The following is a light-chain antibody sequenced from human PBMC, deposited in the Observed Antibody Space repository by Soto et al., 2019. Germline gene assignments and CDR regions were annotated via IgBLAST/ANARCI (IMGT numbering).Light chain of an antibody. CDR3: AAGDDSLNGVI. CDR2: SDD. V-gene: IGLV1-36*01. Sequence: QSVLTQPPSVSEAPRQRVTISCSGSSSNIGNNAVNWYQQLPGKAPKLLVYSDDLLPSGVSDRFSGSKSGTSASLAISGLQSEDEADYYCAAGDDSLNGVIFGGGTKLTVL. J-gene: IGLJ2*01. CDR1: SSNIGNNA.